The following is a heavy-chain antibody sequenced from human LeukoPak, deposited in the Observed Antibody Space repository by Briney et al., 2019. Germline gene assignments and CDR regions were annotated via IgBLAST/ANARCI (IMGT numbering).Heavy chain of an antibody. J-gene: IGHJ4*02. CDR2: ISYGGSYK. CDR3: ASVAGSSWYNFDY. D-gene: IGHD6-13*01. V-gene: IGHV3-30*04. Sequence: GGSLRLSCAASGFTLSSYAMHWVRQAPGKGLEWVAVISYGGSYKDYADSVKGRFTISRDNAKNSLYLQMNSLRAEDTAVYYCASVAGSSWYNFDYWGQGTLVTVSS. CDR1: GFTLSSYA.